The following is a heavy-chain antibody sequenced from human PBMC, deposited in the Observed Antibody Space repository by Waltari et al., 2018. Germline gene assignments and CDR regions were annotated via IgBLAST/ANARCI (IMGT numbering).Heavy chain of an antibody. CDR2: IRWNSGSI. CDR3: AKAIQYPYYFDY. D-gene: IGHD4-4*01. J-gene: IGHJ4*02. Sequence: EVQLVESGGGLVQPGRSLRLSCAASGFTFDDYAMHWVRQAPGKGLGWVSGIRWNSGSIGYADSVKGRFTSSRDNAKNSLYLQMNSLRAEDTALYYCAKAIQYPYYFDYWGQGTLVTVSS. CDR1: GFTFDDYA. V-gene: IGHV3-9*01.